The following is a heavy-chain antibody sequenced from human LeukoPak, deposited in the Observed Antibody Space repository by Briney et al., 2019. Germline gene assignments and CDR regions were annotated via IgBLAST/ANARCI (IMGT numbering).Heavy chain of an antibody. CDR2: TYYGSTWYN. CDR3: ARRLTQYDCFDP. Sequence: KTSQTLSLTCAISGDSVSGNSVTWNWIRQSPSRGLEWLGRTYYGSTWYNDYAVSVRGRITVNPDTSKNQFSLHLNSVTPEDTAVYYCARRLTQYDCFDPWGQGILVTVSS. J-gene: IGHJ5*02. CDR1: GDSVSGNSVT. D-gene: IGHD2-2*01. V-gene: IGHV6-1*01.